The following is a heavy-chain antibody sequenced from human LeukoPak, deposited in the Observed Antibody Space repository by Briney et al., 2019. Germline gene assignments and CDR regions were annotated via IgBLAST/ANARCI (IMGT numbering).Heavy chain of an antibody. J-gene: IGHJ6*03. CDR2: INPNSGGT. CDR1: GYTFTGYY. V-gene: IGHV1-2*02. Sequence: ASVKVSCKASGYTFTGYYMHWVRQAPGQGLEWMGWINPNSGGTNYAQKFQGRVTMTRDTSISTAYMELSRLRSDDTAVYYCARDTASMVRGGDEIYYYYYMDVWGKGTTVTVSS. CDR3: ARDTASMVRGGDEIYYYYYMDV. D-gene: IGHD3-10*01.